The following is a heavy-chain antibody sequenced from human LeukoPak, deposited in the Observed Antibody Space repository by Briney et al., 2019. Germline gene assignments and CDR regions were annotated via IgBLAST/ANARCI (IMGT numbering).Heavy chain of an antibody. Sequence: SETLSLTCTVSGGSISSYYWSWIRQPPGKGLEWIGYIYYSGSTNYNPSLKSRVTISVDTSKNQFSLKLSSVTAADTAVYYCARHACYYDSSGTCNRFDPWGQGTLVTVSS. D-gene: IGHD3-22*01. V-gene: IGHV4-59*08. J-gene: IGHJ5*02. CDR1: GGSISSYY. CDR3: ARHACYYDSSGTCNRFDP. CDR2: IYYSGST.